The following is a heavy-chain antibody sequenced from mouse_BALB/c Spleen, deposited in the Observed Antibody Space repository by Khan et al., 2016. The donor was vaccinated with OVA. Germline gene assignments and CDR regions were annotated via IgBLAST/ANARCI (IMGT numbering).Heavy chain of an antibody. CDR2: ISNGGSYT. V-gene: IGHV5-9*02. J-gene: IGHJ4*01. CDR1: GFAFSSYD. Sequence: DVQLVESGGGLVKPGGSLKLSCAASGFAFSSYDMSWVRQTPERRLEWVALISNGGSYTNYPDSVKGRFTISRDNARNTLYLQVSSLRSEDTALYYCARHGGFNPYFAMDYWGQGTSVTVAS. CDR3: ARHGGFNPYFAMDY.